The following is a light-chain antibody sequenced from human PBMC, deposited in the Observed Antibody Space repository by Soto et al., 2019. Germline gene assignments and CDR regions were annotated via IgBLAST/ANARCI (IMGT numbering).Light chain of an antibody. CDR1: QSVSSN. CDR2: GAS. J-gene: IGKJ4*01. V-gene: IGKV3-15*01. CDR3: QQYHNWPPLT. Sequence: EIVMTQSPVTLSVSPGERATLTCRASQSVSSNLAWYQQKPGQAPRLLIYGASTRATGIPARFSGSGSGTEFTLTISRLQSEDFAVYYCQQYHNWPPLTFGGGTKVEIK.